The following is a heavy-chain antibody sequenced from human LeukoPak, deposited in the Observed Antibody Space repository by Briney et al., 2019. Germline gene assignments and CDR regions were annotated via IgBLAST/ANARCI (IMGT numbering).Heavy chain of an antibody. CDR3: ARGAGSYLY. CDR1: GGSISGYY. V-gene: IGHV4-34*01. Sequence: SETLSLTCTVSGGSISGYYWSWIRQPPGKGLEWIGEINHSGSTNYNPSLKSRVTISVDTSKNQFSLKLSSVTAADTAVYYCARGAGSYLYWGQGTLVTVSS. J-gene: IGHJ4*02. D-gene: IGHD1-26*01. CDR2: INHSGST.